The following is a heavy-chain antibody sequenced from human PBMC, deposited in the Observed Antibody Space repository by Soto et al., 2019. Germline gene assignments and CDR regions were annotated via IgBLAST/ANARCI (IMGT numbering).Heavy chain of an antibody. J-gene: IGHJ4*02. Sequence: SVKVSCKASGGTFSSYAISWVRQAPGQGLEWMGGIIPIFGTANYAQKFQGRVTVTADESTSTAYMELSSLRSEDTAVYYCARERDGYNLALDYWGQGTLVTVSS. CDR1: GGTFSSYA. D-gene: IGHD5-12*01. CDR3: ARERDGYNLALDY. CDR2: IIPIFGTA. V-gene: IGHV1-69*13.